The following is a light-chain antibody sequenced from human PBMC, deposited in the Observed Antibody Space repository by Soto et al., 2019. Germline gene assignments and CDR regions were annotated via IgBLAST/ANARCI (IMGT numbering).Light chain of an antibody. CDR1: SSDVGTYNY. CDR2: EVS. J-gene: IGLJ1*01. V-gene: IGLV2-8*01. CDR3: ISYARSDTYV. Sequence: QSALTQPPSASGSPGQSVTISSTGTSSDVGTYNYVSWHQQHPGKAPKLLIYEVSKRPSGVPDRFSGSKSGNTASLTVSGLQAEDEADYYCISYARSDTYVFGTGTKLTVL.